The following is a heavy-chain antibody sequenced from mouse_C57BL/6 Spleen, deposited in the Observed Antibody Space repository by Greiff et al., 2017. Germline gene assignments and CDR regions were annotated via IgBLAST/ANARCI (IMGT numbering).Heavy chain of an antibody. CDR2: IDPNSGGT. CDR3: ARLITTVVEDFDY. J-gene: IGHJ2*01. D-gene: IGHD1-1*01. Sequence: QVQLQQPGAELVKPGASVKLSCKASGYTFTRYWLPWVKQRPGRGLEWIGRIDPNSGGTKYNEKFKSKATLTVDKPSSTAYMQLSSLTSEDSAVYYCARLITTVVEDFDYWGQGTTLTVSS. CDR1: GYTFTRYW. V-gene: IGHV1-72*01.